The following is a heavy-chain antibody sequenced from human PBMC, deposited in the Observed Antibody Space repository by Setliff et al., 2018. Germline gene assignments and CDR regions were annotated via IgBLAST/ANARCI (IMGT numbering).Heavy chain of an antibody. D-gene: IGHD6-19*01. J-gene: IGHJ3*02. V-gene: IGHV3-23*01. CDR2: ISGYGSRT. Sequence: GGSLRLSCAASGLTFSRYWMHWVRQSPGKGLEWVSGISGYGSRTYYADSVKGHSTISRDNSQNTMYLQMNSLRAEDTAVYYCIRDTSGRDAFDIWGQGTMVTVSS. CDR1: GLTFSRYW. CDR3: IRDTSGRDAFDI.